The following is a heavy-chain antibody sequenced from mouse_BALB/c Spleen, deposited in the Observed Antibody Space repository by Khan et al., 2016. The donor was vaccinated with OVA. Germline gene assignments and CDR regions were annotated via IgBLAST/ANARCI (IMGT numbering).Heavy chain of an antibody. D-gene: IGHD1-1*01. CDR1: GFNIKDTY. V-gene: IGHV14-3*02. CDR2: IDPANGNT. Sequence: VQLKQSGAELVKPGASVKLSCTASGFNIKDTYMHWVKQRPEQGLEWIGRIDPANGNTKYDPKFPGKATITADTSSNTAYLQLSSLTSEDTAVYYCARYYGSSYWYFDVWGAGTTVTVSS. CDR3: ARYYGSSYWYFDV. J-gene: IGHJ1*01.